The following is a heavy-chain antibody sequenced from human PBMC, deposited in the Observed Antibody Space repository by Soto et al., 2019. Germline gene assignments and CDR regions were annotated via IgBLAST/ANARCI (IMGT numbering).Heavy chain of an antibody. D-gene: IGHD2-8*01. V-gene: IGHV1-18*01. CDR1: GYTFTSYG. CDR3: ARGDCTNGVCLTFDP. CDR2: ISAYNGNT. Sequence: ASVKVSCKASGYTFTSYGISWVRQAPGQGLEWMGWISAYNGNTNYAQKHQGRVNMTTDKSTSTAYIELRSLRSDDTAVYYCARGDCTNGVCLTFDPWGQGTLVTVSS. J-gene: IGHJ5*02.